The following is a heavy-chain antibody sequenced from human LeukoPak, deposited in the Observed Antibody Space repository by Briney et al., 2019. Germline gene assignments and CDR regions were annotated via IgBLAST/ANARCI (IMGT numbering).Heavy chain of an antibody. CDR3: ARDFRYSGSYHHWFDP. Sequence: GGSLRLSCAASGFTLSNSAMHWVRQAPGKGLEWAAVISHDGSNKYYADSVKGRFTISRDDSKNTLYLQMNSLRAEDTAVYYCARDFRYSGSYHHWFDPWGQGTLVTVSS. CDR1: GFTLSNSA. V-gene: IGHV3-30*03. J-gene: IGHJ5*02. CDR2: ISHDGSNK. D-gene: IGHD1-26*01.